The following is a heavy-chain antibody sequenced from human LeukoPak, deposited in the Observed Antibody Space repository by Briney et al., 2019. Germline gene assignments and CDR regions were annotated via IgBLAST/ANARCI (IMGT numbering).Heavy chain of an antibody. J-gene: IGHJ5*02. D-gene: IGHD2-2*01. CDR1: GGSMSGYY. CDR2: IYYNGNT. V-gene: IGHV4-59*01. Sequence: SETLSLTCTVSGGSMSGYYWSWIRQPPGKGLEWIGYIYYNGNTNYSPSLKSRVTISIDTSKNQLSLKLSSVTAADTAVYYCARDSTSWKNWFDHWGQGILVTVSS. CDR3: ARDSTSWKNWFDH.